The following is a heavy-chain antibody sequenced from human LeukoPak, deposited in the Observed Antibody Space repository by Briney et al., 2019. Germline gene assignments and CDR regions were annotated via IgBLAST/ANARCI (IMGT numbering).Heavy chain of an antibody. V-gene: IGHV3-21*01. J-gene: IGHJ6*03. CDR1: GFTFSSYA. CDR3: ARERYYGSGSYCWNCSHYYYYYMDV. D-gene: IGHD3-10*01. Sequence: PGGSLRLSCAASGFTFSSYAMSWVRQALGKGLEWVSSISSSSSYIYYADSVKGRFTISRDNAKNSLYLQMNSLRAEDTAVYYCARERYYGSGSYCWNCSHYYYYYMDVWGKGTTVTVSS. CDR2: ISSSSSYI.